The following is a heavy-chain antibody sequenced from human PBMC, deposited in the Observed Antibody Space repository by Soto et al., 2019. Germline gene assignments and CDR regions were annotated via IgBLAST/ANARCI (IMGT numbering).Heavy chain of an antibody. CDR3: ARDFDWYLDV. Sequence: EVQLVESGGGLAQPGGSLRLSCAASGFTLSNFWMHWVRHVPGKGLVWVSRINGDGTSSAYADSVKGRFTISRDNARNTVYLQMDRPRVEDTGLFYCARDFDWYLDVWGRGTLVTVPS. CDR2: INGDGTSS. CDR1: GFTLSNFW. V-gene: IGHV3-74*03. J-gene: IGHJ2*01.